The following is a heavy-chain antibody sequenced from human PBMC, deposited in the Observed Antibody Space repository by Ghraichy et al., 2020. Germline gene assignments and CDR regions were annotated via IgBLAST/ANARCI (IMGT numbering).Heavy chain of an antibody. CDR1: GFTFSSYG. D-gene: IGHD3-22*01. Sequence: GGSLRLSCAASGFTFSSYGMHWVRQAPGKGLEWVAVIWYDGSNKYYADSVKGRFTISRDNSKNTLYLQMNSLRAEDTAVYYCAREVYYYDSSGYYQGSVYLDYWGQGTLVTVSS. V-gene: IGHV3-33*01. CDR2: IWYDGSNK. J-gene: IGHJ4*02. CDR3: AREVYYYDSSGYYQGSVYLDY.